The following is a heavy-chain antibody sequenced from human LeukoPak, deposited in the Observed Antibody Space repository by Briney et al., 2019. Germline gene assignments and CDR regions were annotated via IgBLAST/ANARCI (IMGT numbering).Heavy chain of an antibody. CDR1: GFTFDDYA. V-gene: IGHV3-9*01. J-gene: IGHJ6*04. CDR2: ISWNGGST. Sequence: GRSLRLSCVASGFTFDDYAMYWVRQAPGKGLEWVSGISWNGGSTDYVDSVKGRFTISRDNAKNSLYLQMNSLRAEDTAVYYCAELGITMIGGVWGKGTTVTISS. CDR3: AELGITMIGGV. D-gene: IGHD3-10*02.